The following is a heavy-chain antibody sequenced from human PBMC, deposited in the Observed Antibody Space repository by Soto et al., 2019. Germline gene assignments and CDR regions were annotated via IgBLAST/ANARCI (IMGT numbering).Heavy chain of an antibody. CDR1: GFTFSSYS. V-gene: IGHV3-21*01. J-gene: IGHJ4*02. CDR3: ARDNKPAMVIIYYFDY. Sequence: PGGSLRLCCAASGFTFSSYSMNWVRQAPGKGLEWVSSISSSSSYIYYADSVKGRFTISRDNAKNSLYLQMNSLRAEDTAVYYCARDNKPAMVIIYYFDYWGQGTLVTVSS. D-gene: IGHD2-21*01. CDR2: ISSSSSYI.